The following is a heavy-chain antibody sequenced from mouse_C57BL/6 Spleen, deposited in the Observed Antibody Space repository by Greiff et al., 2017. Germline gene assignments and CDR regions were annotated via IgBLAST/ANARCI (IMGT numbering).Heavy chain of an antibody. CDR2: IYPGDGDT. Sequence: VQLQQSGPELVKPGASVKISCKASGYAFSSSWMNWVKQRPGKGLEWIGRIYPGDGDTNYNGEFKGQATLTADTSSSTAYMQLRSLTSEAFAVYFCASNWDSFAYWGKGTLVTVSA. CDR1: GYAFSSSW. J-gene: IGHJ3*01. D-gene: IGHD4-1*01. CDR3: ASNWDSFAY. V-gene: IGHV1-82*01.